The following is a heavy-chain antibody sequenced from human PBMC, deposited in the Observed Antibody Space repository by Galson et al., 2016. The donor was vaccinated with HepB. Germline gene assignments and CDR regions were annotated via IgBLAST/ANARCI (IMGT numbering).Heavy chain of an antibody. CDR2: IYYSGST. J-gene: IGHJ4*02. Sequence: SETLSLTCTVSGGSVSSGSYYWSWIRQPPGKGLEWIGYIYYSGSTNYNPSLKSRVTISVDTSKNQFSLKLSSVTAADTAVYYCAREDGYNYHFDFWGQGTLVTVSS. CDR3: AREDGYNYHFDF. V-gene: IGHV4-61*01. CDR1: GGSVSSGSYY. D-gene: IGHD5-24*01.